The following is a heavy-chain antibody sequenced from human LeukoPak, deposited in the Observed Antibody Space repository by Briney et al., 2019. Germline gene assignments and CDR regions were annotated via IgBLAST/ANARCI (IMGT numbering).Heavy chain of an antibody. D-gene: IGHD6-13*01. V-gene: IGHV3-7*01. CDR1: GFTFSSYW. J-gene: IGHJ6*03. CDR2: IKQDGSEK. Sequence: PGWSLRLSCAASGFTFSSYWMSWVRQAPGRGLEWVANIKQDGSEKYYVDSVKGRFTISRDNAKNSLYLQMNSLRAEDTAVYYCARERIAAGLGFYYYYYMDVWGKGTTVTVSS. CDR3: ARERIAAGLGFYYYYYMDV.